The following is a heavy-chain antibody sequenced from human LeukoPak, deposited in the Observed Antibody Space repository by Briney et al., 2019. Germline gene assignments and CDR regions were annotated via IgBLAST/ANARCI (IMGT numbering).Heavy chain of an antibody. V-gene: IGHV5-51*01. Sequence: GESLKISCKASGYSFANYWIGWVRQMPGKGLEWMGRIYPGDSDTKYSPSFQGQVTISVDKSIGTAYLQWSSLKASDTAMYYCASHARAYDILTGYSNNDAFDIWGQGTMVTVSS. CDR2: IYPGDSDT. D-gene: IGHD3-9*01. CDR3: ASHARAYDILTGYSNNDAFDI. CDR1: GYSFANYW. J-gene: IGHJ3*02.